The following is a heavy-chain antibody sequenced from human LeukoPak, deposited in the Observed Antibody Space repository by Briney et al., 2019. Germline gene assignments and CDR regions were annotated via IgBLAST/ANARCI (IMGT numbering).Heavy chain of an antibody. D-gene: IGHD1-1*01. J-gene: IGHJ4*02. V-gene: IGHV4-39*07. CDR2: IYYSGST. Sequence: SETLSLTCTVSGGSISSSSYSWGWIRQPPGKGLEWIGSIYYSGSTYYNPSLKSRVTISVDTSKNQFSLKLSSVTAADTAVYYCARLARPHSRADYWGQGTLVTVSS. CDR1: GGSISSSSYS. CDR3: ARLARPHSRADY.